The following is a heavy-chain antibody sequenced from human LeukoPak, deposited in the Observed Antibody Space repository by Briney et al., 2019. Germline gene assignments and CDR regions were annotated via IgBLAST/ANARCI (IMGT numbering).Heavy chain of an antibody. CDR3: AKDFSIRSSPFDI. V-gene: IGHV3-21*01. CDR1: GFTFSSYN. CDR2: IGSRGNYI. J-gene: IGHJ3*02. D-gene: IGHD6-6*01. Sequence: PGGSLRLSCAASGFTFSSYNMNWVRQAPGKGLEWVSCIGSRGNYIFYADSVKGRFTISRDNAKNSLFLQMNSLTAEDTAVYYCAKDFSIRSSPFDIWGQGTMVTVSS.